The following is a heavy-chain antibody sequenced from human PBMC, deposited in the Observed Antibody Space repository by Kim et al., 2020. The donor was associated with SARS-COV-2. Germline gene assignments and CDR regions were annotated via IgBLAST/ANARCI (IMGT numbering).Heavy chain of an antibody. Sequence: PTRKSRVTISVDKSKTQFSLKLSSVAAADTAVYYCARRGLDRGVPNWFDPWGQGTLVTVSS. V-gene: IGHV4-4*02. J-gene: IGHJ5*02. D-gene: IGHD3-10*01. CDR3: ARRGLDRGVPNWFDP.